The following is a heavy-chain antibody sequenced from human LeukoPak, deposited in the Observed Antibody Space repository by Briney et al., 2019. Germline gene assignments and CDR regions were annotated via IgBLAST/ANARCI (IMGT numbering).Heavy chain of an antibody. CDR3: ARVQGRYFGSGSYLGVDH. D-gene: IGHD3-10*01. Sequence: GGSLRLSCAASGFPFSSYGMHWVRQAPGKGLEWVAVIWYDGSNKYYADSVKDRFTISRDNSKNTLYLQMNSLRAEDTAVYYCARVQGRYFGSGSYLGVDHWGEGTLVTVCS. V-gene: IGHV3-33*01. CDR1: GFPFSSYG. J-gene: IGHJ4*02. CDR2: IWYDGSNK.